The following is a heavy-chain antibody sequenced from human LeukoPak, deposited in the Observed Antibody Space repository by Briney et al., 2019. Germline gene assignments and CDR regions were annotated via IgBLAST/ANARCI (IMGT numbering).Heavy chain of an antibody. J-gene: IGHJ4*02. V-gene: IGHV4-34*01. Sequence: SETLSLTCAVYGGSFSGYYWSWIRQPPGKGLEWIGEINHSGSTNYNPSLKSRVTISVDTSKNQFSLKLSSVTAADTAVYYCARDLFGSGPLDYWGQGTLVTVSS. CDR1: GGSFSGYY. D-gene: IGHD2-21*01. CDR2: INHSGST. CDR3: ARDLFGSGPLDY.